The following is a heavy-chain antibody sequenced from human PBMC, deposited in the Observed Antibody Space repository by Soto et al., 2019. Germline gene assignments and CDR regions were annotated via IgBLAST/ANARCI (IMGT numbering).Heavy chain of an antibody. CDR3: AKGYSSSRQSLDY. CDR2: ISWNSGSI. CDR1: GFTFDDYA. D-gene: IGHD6-13*01. V-gene: IGHV3-9*01. J-gene: IGHJ4*02. Sequence: EVQLVESGGGLVQPGRSLRLSCAASGFTFDDYAMHWVRQAPGKGLEGVSGISWNSGSIGYADSVKGRFTISRDNAKNSLYLQMNSLRAEDTALYYCAKGYSSSRQSLDYWGQGTLVTVSS.